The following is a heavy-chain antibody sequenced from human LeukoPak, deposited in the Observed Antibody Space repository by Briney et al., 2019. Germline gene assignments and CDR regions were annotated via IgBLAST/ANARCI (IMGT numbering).Heavy chain of an antibody. J-gene: IGHJ4*02. CDR1: GFTFSSYA. V-gene: IGHV3-23*01. D-gene: IGHD3-9*01. CDR3: AIQNRLTGYYGY. CDR2: ISGSGGST. Sequence: GGSLRLSCAASGFTFSSYAMSWVRQAPGKGLEWVSAISGSGGSTYYADSVKGRFTISRDNSKNTLYLQMNSLRAEDTDVYYCAIQNRLTGYYGYWGQGTLVTVSS.